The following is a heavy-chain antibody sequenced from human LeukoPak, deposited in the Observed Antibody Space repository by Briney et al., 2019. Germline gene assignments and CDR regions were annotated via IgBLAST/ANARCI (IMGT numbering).Heavy chain of an antibody. D-gene: IGHD3-10*01. J-gene: IGHJ4*02. Sequence: ASVKVSCKASGYTFTGYYMHWVRQAPGQGLEWMGWINPNSGGTNYAQKFQGRVTMTRDTSISTAYMELSRLRSDDTAVYYCARGGPAYGSGSPVDYWGQGTLVTVSS. CDR1: GYTFTGYY. V-gene: IGHV1-2*02. CDR3: ARGGPAYGSGSPVDY. CDR2: INPNSGGT.